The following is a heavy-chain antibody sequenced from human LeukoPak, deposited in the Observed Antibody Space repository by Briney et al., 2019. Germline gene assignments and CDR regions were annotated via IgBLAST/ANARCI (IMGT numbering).Heavy chain of an antibody. J-gene: IGHJ6*02. CDR1: GGSISSSNW. CDR3: ARSLGATRYNLKYYFFYGLDV. V-gene: IGHV4-4*02. Sequence: PSETLSLTCAVSGGSISSSNWWSWVRQPPGKGLEWIGEIYHSGSTNYNPSLKSRVTISVDKSKNQFSLKLSSVTAADTAVYYCARSLGATRYNLKYYFFYGLDVWGQGTTVTVSS. CDR2: IYHSGST. D-gene: IGHD1-26*01.